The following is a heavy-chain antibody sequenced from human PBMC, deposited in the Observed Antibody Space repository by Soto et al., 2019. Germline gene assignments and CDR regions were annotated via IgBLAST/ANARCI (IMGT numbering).Heavy chain of an antibody. CDR3: ARDLWSRIAVAGYYYGMDV. Sequence: SVKVSCKASGGTFSSYAISWVRQAPGQGLEWMGGIIPIFGTANYAQKFQGRVTITADKSTSTAYMELSSLRSEDTAVYYCARDLWSRIAVAGYYYGMDVWGQGTTVTVSS. J-gene: IGHJ6*02. CDR1: GGTFSSYA. V-gene: IGHV1-69*06. D-gene: IGHD6-19*01. CDR2: IIPIFGTA.